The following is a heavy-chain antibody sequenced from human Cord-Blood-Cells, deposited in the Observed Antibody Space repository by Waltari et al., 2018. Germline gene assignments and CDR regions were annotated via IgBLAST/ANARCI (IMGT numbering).Heavy chain of an antibody. D-gene: IGHD5-12*01. J-gene: IGHJ6*02. CDR1: GHTLTGYH. CDR3: ARDLSGYDSDV. V-gene: IGHV1-2*06. Sequence: QVQLVQSGAEVKKPGASVQVPCKASGHTLTGYHIHWVRQAPGPGLEWMGRINPNSGGTNYAQKFQGRVTMTRDTSISTAYMELSRLRSDDTAVYYCARDLSGYDSDVWGQGTTVTVSS. CDR2: INPNSGGT.